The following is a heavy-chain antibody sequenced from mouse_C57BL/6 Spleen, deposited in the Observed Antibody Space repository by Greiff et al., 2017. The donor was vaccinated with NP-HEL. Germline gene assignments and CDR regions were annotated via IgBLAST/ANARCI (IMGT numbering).Heavy chain of an antibody. D-gene: IGHD1-1*01. J-gene: IGHJ3*01. Sequence: VQLQQPGAELVRPGSSVKLSCKASGYTFTSYWMDWVKQRPGQGLEWIGNIYPSDSETHYNQKFKDKATLTVDKSSSTAYMQLSSLTSEDSAVYYCARKGVYGSKQGFAYWGQGTLVTVSA. CDR3: ARKGVYGSKQGFAY. V-gene: IGHV1-61*01. CDR1: GYTFTSYW. CDR2: IYPSDSET.